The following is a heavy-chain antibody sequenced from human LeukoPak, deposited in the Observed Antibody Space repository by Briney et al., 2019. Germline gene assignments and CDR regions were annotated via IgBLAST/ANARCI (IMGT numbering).Heavy chain of an antibody. CDR2: IYTGGST. V-gene: IGHV3-66*01. CDR1: GFAVSSKY. D-gene: IGHD2-21*01. Sequence: PGGSLRLSCVASGFAVSSKYMSWIRQAPGKGLEWVSVIYTGGSTHYPDSVMGRFTISRDDSKNTVSLQMNSLRAEDTAVYYCARNIPVTRWGYWGQGTLVTVSS. CDR3: ARNIPVTRWGY. J-gene: IGHJ4*02.